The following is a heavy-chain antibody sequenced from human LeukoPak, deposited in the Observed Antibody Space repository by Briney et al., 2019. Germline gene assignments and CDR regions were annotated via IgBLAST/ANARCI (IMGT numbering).Heavy chain of an antibody. Sequence: ASVKVSCKASGYSFTTYGISWVRQAPGQGLEWMGWINTYNGDTNYAQKFQGRVTMTTETSTNTAYMELRSLRSDDTAVYYCARDPVDCGTASCYIHWFDSWGQGTLVTVSS. J-gene: IGHJ5*01. V-gene: IGHV1-18*01. CDR1: GYSFTTYG. CDR2: INTYNGDT. D-gene: IGHD2-2*02. CDR3: ARDPVDCGTASCYIHWFDS.